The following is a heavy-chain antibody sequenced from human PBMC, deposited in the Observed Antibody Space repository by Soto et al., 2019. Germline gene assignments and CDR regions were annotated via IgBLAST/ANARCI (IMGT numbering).Heavy chain of an antibody. D-gene: IGHD3-3*01. CDR3: ARAVRFLEWLPLPGNYYYYGMDV. J-gene: IGHJ6*02. Sequence: GASVKVSCKASGGTFSSYAISWVRQAPGQGLEWMGGIIPIFGTANYAQKFRGRVTITADESTSTANMELSSLRSEDTAVYYCARAVRFLEWLPLPGNYYYYGMDVWGQGTTVTVSS. V-gene: IGHV1-69*13. CDR1: GGTFSSYA. CDR2: IIPIFGTA.